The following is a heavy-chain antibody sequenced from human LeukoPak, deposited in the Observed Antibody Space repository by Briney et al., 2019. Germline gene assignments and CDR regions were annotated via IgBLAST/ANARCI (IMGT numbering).Heavy chain of an antibody. CDR2: IYYSGST. J-gene: IGHJ4*02. CDR1: GGSISSSSYY. V-gene: IGHV4-39*07. CDR3: ARGRRYFDWLPYDY. D-gene: IGHD3-9*01. Sequence: SETLSLTCTVSGGSISSSSYYWGWIRQPPGKGLEWIGSIYYSGSTYYNPSLKSRVTISVDTSKNQFSLKLSSVTAADTAVYYCARGRRYFDWLPYDYWGQGTLVTVSS.